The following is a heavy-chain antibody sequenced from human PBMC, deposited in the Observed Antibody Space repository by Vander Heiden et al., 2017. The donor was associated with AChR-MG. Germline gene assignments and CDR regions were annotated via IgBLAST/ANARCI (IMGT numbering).Heavy chain of an antibody. CDR2: IYHSGST. V-gene: IGHV4-38-2*01. Sequence: QVQLQESGPGLVKPSETLSLTCAVSGYSISSGYYWGWIRQPPGKGLEWIGSIYHSGSTYYHPSLKSRVTISVDTSKNQFSLKLSSVTAADTAVYYCARGGGSAAAGPTPFDYWGQGTLVTVA. CDR1: GYSISSGYY. J-gene: IGHJ4*02. D-gene: IGHD6-13*01. CDR3: ARGGGSAAAGPTPFDY.